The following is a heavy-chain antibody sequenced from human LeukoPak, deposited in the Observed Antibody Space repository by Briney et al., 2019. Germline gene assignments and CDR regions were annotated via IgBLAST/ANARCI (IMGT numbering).Heavy chain of an antibody. CDR1: GYTFTGYY. CDR2: INPNSGGT. CDR3: ARVMVTTSLDAFDI. D-gene: IGHD4-17*01. V-gene: IGHV1-2*02. J-gene: IGHJ3*02. Sequence: GASVKVSCKASGYTFTGYYMHWVRQAPGQGLEWMGWINPNSGGTNYAQKFQGRATMTRDTSTSTVYMELSSLRSEDTAVYYCARVMVTTSLDAFDIWGQGTMVTVSS.